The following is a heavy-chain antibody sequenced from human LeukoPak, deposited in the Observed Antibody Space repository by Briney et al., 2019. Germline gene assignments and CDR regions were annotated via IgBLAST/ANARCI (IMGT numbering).Heavy chain of an antibody. CDR3: VKRRYCSGGSCYEGDFQH. J-gene: IGHJ1*01. CDR2: ISSNGGST. V-gene: IGHV3-64D*09. CDR1: GFTFSSYA. Sequence: GGSLRLSCSASGFTFSSYAMHWVRQAPGKGLEYVSAISSNGGSTYYVDSVKGRFTISRDNSKNTLYLQMSSLRAEDTAVYYCVKRRYCSGGSCYEGDFQHWGEGTLVTVSS. D-gene: IGHD2-15*01.